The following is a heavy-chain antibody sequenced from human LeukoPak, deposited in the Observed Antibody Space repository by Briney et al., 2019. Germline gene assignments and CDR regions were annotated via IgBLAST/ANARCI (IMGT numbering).Heavy chain of an antibody. CDR3: AKDMGVVGTMGACDI. V-gene: IGHV3-9*03. Sequence: TGGSLRLSCAASGFTFDDYAMHWVRQAPGKGLEWVSGISWNSDSIGYADSVKGRFTISRDNAKNSLYLQMNSLRAEDMALYYCAKDMGVVGTMGACDIWGQGTMVTVSS. CDR2: ISWNSDSI. CDR1: GFTFDDYA. D-gene: IGHD6-19*01. J-gene: IGHJ3*02.